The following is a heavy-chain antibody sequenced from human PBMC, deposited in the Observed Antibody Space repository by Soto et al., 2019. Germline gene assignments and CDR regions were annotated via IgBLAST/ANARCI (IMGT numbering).Heavy chain of an antibody. CDR1: GDTLTGLS. CDR2: FGPQEGKT. J-gene: IGHJ4*02. V-gene: IGHV1-24*01. D-gene: IGHD2-15*01. CDR3: ATPGLISATDLPF. Sequence: GASVKVSCKVSGDTLTGLSMHWVRQAPGKGLEWMGGFGPQEGKTIYAQTFQGRVTMTEDTSTDTAYLELSSLTSEDTAVYYCATPGLISATDLPFWGQGTLITVSS.